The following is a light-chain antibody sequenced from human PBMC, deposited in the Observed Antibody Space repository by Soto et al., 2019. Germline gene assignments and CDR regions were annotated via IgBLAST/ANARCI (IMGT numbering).Light chain of an antibody. V-gene: IGKV1-33*01. Sequence: DIQMTQSPSSLSASVGDRVTITCRASQDISIYLNWFQQKPGKAPKLLIYDASNLEKGVPSRFAGSGSGTDFTLTINSRQPDEIATDYCQQYNVGPPTFGQGTRLEI. CDR3: QQYNVGPPT. CDR1: QDISIY. CDR2: DAS. J-gene: IGKJ2*01.